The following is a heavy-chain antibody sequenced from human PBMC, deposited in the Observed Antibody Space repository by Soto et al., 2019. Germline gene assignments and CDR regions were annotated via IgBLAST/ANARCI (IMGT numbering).Heavy chain of an antibody. D-gene: IGHD2-15*01. CDR1: GYTFTSYA. CDR2: INAGNGNT. CDR3: ARGPGGPDGPGDY. J-gene: IGHJ4*02. V-gene: IGHV1-3*01. Sequence: QVQLVQSGAEVKKPGASVKVSCKASGYTFTSYAMHWVRQAPGQRLEWMGWINAGNGNTKYSQKFQGRVTITRDTSARTAYMELSSLRSEDTAVDYCARGPGGPDGPGDYWGQGTLVTVSS.